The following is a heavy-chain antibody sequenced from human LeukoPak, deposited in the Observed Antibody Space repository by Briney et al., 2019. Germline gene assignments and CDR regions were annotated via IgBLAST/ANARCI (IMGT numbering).Heavy chain of an antibody. Sequence: GRSLRLSCAASGFTFSSYGMHWVRQAPGKGLEWVAVISYDGSNKYYADSVKGRFTISRDNSKNTLYLEMNSLRDEDTAVYYCAKDKYSWRIDYWGQGTLVTVSS. CDR2: ISYDGSNK. CDR1: GFTFSSYG. CDR3: AKDKYSWRIDY. V-gene: IGHV3-30*18. D-gene: IGHD5-18*01. J-gene: IGHJ4*02.